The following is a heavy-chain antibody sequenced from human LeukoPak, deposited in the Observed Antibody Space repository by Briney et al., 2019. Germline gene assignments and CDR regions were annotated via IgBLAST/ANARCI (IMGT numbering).Heavy chain of an antibody. V-gene: IGHV1-69*13. J-gene: IGHJ5*02. CDR3: ARDPRSYGDSYNWFDP. Sequence: SVKVSCKASGGTFSSYAISWVRQAPGQGLEWMGGIIPIFGTANYAQKFQGRVTITADESTSTAYMELSSLRSEDTAVYYCARDPRSYGDSYNWFDPWGQGTLVTVSS. CDR1: GGTFSSYA. CDR2: IIPIFGTA. D-gene: IGHD4-17*01.